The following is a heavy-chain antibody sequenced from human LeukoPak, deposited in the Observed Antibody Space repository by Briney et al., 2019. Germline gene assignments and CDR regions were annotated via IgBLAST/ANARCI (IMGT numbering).Heavy chain of an antibody. CDR1: GGSISSSSYY. CDR2: INHSGSA. J-gene: IGHJ4*02. CDR3: ARHRGLSIAVAGGLDY. Sequence: SETLSLTCTVSGGSISSSSYYWGWIRQPPGKGLEWIGEINHSGSANYNPSLKSRVTISVDTSKNQFSLKLSSVTAADTAVYYCARHRGLSIAVAGGLDYWGQGTLVTVSS. D-gene: IGHD6-19*01. V-gene: IGHV4-39*01.